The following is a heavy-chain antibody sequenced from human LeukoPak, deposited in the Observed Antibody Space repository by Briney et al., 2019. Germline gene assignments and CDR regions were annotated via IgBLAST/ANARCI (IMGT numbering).Heavy chain of an antibody. D-gene: IGHD5-18*01. V-gene: IGHV3-30*04. Sequence: GGSLRLSCAASGFTFSSYAMHWVRQAPGKGLEWVAVVSDDGSAEYYADSVKGRFTVSRDNSKNTLYLLMNSLRPEDSATYYCAKDLEGGYTYAYGSDYWGQGTLVTVSS. J-gene: IGHJ4*02. CDR1: GFTFSSYA. CDR2: VSDDGSAE. CDR3: AKDLEGGYTYAYGSDY.